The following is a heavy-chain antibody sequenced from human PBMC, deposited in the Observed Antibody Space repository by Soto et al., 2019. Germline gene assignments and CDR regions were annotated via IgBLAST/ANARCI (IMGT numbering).Heavy chain of an antibody. CDR1: GYSFTSYW. V-gene: IGHV5-10-1*01. CDR2: IDPSDSYT. D-gene: IGHD2-2*01. Sequence: AASLKISCKGSGYSFTSYWISWVRQMPGKGLEWMGRIDPSDSYTNYSPSFQGHVTISADKSISTAYLQWSSLKASDTAMYYCAAPKQLSMGYYYGMDVWGQGTTVTVSS. CDR3: AAPKQLSMGYYYGMDV. J-gene: IGHJ6*02.